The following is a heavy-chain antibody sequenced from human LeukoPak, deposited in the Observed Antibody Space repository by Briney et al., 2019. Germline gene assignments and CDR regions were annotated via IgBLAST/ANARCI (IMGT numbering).Heavy chain of an antibody. J-gene: IGHJ4*02. CDR3: ARGSGEYY. CDR1: GFTFSSYS. Sequence: SLRLSCEGSGFTFSSYSMNWVRQAQGKGLEWVSYISSSGRTTYYADSVTGRFTISRDNARNSLYLQMNSLRDEDTAGYYCARGSGEYYWGQGTLVTVSS. D-gene: IGHD3-10*01. CDR2: ISSSGRTT. V-gene: IGHV3-48*02.